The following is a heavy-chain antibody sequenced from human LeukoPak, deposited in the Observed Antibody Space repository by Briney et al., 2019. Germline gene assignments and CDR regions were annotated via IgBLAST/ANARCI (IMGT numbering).Heavy chain of an antibody. CDR1: GGSISSGSYY. J-gene: IGHJ4*02. V-gene: IGHV4-61*02. D-gene: IGHD3/OR15-3a*01. CDR3: ARQTGSGLFILP. Sequence: SETLSLTCTVSGGSISSGSYYWSWIRQPAGKGLEWIGRIYTSGSTNYNPSLKSRVTISVDTSKNQFSLKLSSVTAADTSVYYCARQTGSGLFILPGGQGTLVTVSS. CDR2: IYTSGST.